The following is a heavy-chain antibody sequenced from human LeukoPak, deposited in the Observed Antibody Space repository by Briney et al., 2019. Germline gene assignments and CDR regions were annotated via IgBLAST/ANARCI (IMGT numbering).Heavy chain of an antibody. J-gene: IGHJ4*02. Sequence: GGSLRLSCAASGFTFSSNAMSWVRQAQGKGLEWVSSMNSGGDTYYADSVKGRFTISRDNSKNTLYLQMNSLRAEDTAVYYCVKDWRNEANCGGDCLESWGQGTLVTVSS. CDR3: VKDWRNEANCGGDCLES. CDR1: GFTFSSNA. D-gene: IGHD2-21*02. V-gene: IGHV3-23*01. CDR2: MNSGGDT.